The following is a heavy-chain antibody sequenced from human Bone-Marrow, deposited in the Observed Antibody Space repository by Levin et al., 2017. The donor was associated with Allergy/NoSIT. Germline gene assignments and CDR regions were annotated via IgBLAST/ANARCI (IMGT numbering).Heavy chain of an antibody. D-gene: IGHD3-3*01. CDR3: ARDRFLGYDFWSGYPNWYFDL. CDR2: IYSGGST. CDR1: GFTVSSNY. J-gene: IGHJ2*01. Sequence: ETLSLTCAASGFTVSSNYMSWVRQAPGKGLEWVSVIYSGGSTYYADSVKGRFTISRDNSKNTLYLQMNSLRAEDTAVYYCARDRFLGYDFWSGYPNWYFDLWGRGTLVTVSS. V-gene: IGHV3-53*01.